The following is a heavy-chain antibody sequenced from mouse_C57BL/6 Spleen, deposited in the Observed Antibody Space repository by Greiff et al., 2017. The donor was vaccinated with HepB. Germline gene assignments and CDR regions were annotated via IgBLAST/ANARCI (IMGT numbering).Heavy chain of an antibody. D-gene: IGHD2-1*01. CDR2: IDPETGGT. Sequence: VQLQQSGAELVRPGASVTLSCKASGYTFTDYEMHWVKQTPVHGLEWIGAIDPETGGTAYNQKFKGKAILTADKSSSPAYMELRSLTSEDSAVYYCTKGNLYAMDYWGQGTSVTVSS. CDR3: TKGNLYAMDY. J-gene: IGHJ4*01. V-gene: IGHV1-15*01. CDR1: GYTFTDYE.